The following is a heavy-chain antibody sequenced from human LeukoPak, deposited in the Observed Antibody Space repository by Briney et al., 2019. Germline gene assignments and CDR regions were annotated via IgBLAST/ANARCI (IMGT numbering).Heavy chain of an antibody. CDR1: GGSFSGYY. D-gene: IGHD3-22*01. Sequence: SETLSLTCAVYGGSFSGYYWSWIRQPPGKGLEWIGEINHSGSTNYNPSLKSRVTISVDTSKNQFSLKLSSVTAADTAVYYCARGVYDSSGYLYYFDYWGQGALVTVSS. V-gene: IGHV4-34*01. CDR2: INHSGST. CDR3: ARGVYDSSGYLYYFDY. J-gene: IGHJ4*02.